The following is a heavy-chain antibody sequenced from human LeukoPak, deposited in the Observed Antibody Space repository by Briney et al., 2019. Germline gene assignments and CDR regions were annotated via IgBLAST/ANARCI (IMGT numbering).Heavy chain of an antibody. V-gene: IGHV7-4-1*02. CDR2: INTNTGNP. J-gene: IGHJ6*03. D-gene: IGHD3-10*01. CDR1: GYTFTSYA. CDR3: ARAHGGRWFGELFDGQYYYYMDV. Sequence: ASVKVSCKASGYTFTSYAMNWVRQAPGQGLEWMGWINTNTGNPTYAQGFTGRFVFSLDTSVSTAYLQISSLKAEDTAVYYCARAHGGRWFGELFDGQYYYYMDVWGKGTTVTVSS.